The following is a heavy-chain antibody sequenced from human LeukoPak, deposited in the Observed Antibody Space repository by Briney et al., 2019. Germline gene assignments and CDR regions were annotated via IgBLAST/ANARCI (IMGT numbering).Heavy chain of an antibody. J-gene: IGHJ4*02. CDR1: GGSISSGGYY. Sequence: PSETLSLTCTVSGGSISSGGYYWSWIRQHPGKGLEWIGYIYYSGSTYYNPSLKSRVTISVDTSKNQFSLKLSSVTAADTAVYYCARAVQELSALDYWGQRTLVTVSS. CDR2: IYYSGST. D-gene: IGHD1-7*01. V-gene: IGHV4-31*03. CDR3: ARAVQELSALDY.